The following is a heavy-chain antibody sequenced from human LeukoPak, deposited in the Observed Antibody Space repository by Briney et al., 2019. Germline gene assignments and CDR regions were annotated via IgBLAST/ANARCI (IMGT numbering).Heavy chain of an antibody. CDR2: ISGSGGST. D-gene: IGHD3-10*01. Sequence: GGSLRLSCAASGFTFSSYGMSWVRQAPGKGLEWVSAISGSGGSTYYADSVKGRFTISRDNSKNTLYLQMNSLRAEDTAVYYCAKGRMVRGVITVYYFDYWGQGTLVTVSS. V-gene: IGHV3-23*01. CDR1: GFTFSSYG. J-gene: IGHJ4*02. CDR3: AKGRMVRGVITVYYFDY.